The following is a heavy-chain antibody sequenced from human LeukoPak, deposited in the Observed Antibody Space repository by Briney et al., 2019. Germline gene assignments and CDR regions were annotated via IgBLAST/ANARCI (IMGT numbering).Heavy chain of an antibody. V-gene: IGHV5-51*01. Sequence: GESLKISCKGSGYSFTSYWIGWVRQMPGKGLEWMGIIYPGDSDTRYSPSFQGQVTISADKSISTAYLQWSSLKASDTAMYYCARLGGITGTSSRGDAFDIWGQGRMVTVSS. CDR3: ARLGGITGTSSRGDAFDI. CDR2: IYPGDSDT. D-gene: IGHD1-14*01. CDR1: GYSFTSYW. J-gene: IGHJ3*02.